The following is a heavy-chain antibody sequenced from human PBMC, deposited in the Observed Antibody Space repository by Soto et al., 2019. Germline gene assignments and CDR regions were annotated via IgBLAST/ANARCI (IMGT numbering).Heavy chain of an antibody. CDR1: GGPISSYY. V-gene: IGHV4-59*01. CDR3: ASDSFYTRTFDY. CDR2: IYYTGST. J-gene: IGHJ4*02. D-gene: IGHD3-16*01. Sequence: QVQLQESGPGLVKPSETLSLTCTVSGGPISSYYWSWIRQPPGKGPEWIGHIYYTGSTNYNPSLKSRVTISGDASKMQFSRELSSVTAADTAVYYCASDSFYTRTFDYWGQGTLVTVSS.